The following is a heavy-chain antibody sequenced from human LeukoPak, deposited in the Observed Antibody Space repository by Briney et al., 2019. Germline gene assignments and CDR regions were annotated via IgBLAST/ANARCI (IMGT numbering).Heavy chain of an antibody. J-gene: IGHJ4*02. CDR1: GFTFSSYA. Sequence: PGGSLRLSCAASGFTFSSYAMNWVRQAPGKGLEWVSTISNSGDRTYYADSVKGRFTISRDNSKNTLYLQMNSLRTEDTAVYYCAKDRDGSARYYTNFDYWGQGTLVTVSS. CDR3: AKDRDGSARYYTNFDY. D-gene: IGHD3-10*01. V-gene: IGHV3-23*01. CDR2: ISNSGDRT.